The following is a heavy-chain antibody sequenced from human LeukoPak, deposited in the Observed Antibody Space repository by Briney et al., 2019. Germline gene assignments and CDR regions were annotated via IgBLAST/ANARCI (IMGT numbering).Heavy chain of an antibody. CDR3: ARSTLIMIRGAVDY. CDR2: INPQRGST. J-gene: IGHJ4*02. V-gene: IGHV1-2*02. Sequence: GASLKVSCKTSGYTFTDHYIHWIRQTPRRGLEWLGWINPQRGSTDSAQNFQGRLTMTRDTSINTAYMELFSLTSDDTAIYYCARSTLIMIRGAVDYWGQGSLVAASP. CDR1: GYTFTDHY. D-gene: IGHD3-10*01.